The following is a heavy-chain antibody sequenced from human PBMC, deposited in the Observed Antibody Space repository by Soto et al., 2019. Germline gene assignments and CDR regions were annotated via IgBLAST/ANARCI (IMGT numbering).Heavy chain of an antibody. Sequence: EVQLVESGGALVQPGGSLRLSCEASGFSFSSFAMNWVRQAPGRGLEWVSYISDDGASIYYADSLKGRFTISRDNAKNSLSLHMNNLRAEATAVYYCARENSVQAWLHHFDHWGLGTLVTVSS. V-gene: IGHV3-48*03. CDR1: GFSFSSFA. J-gene: IGHJ4*02. CDR2: ISDDGASI. CDR3: ARENSVQAWLHHFDH. D-gene: IGHD5-18*01.